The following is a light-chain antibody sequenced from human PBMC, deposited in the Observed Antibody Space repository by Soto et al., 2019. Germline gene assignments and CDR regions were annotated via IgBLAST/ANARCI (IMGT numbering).Light chain of an antibody. CDR2: GVS. CDR3: MQSIKLPYT. CDR1: QSLLHSDGKTY. V-gene: IGKV2D-29*01. Sequence: EIVLPQTPLFLSVTPGQPASISCRSTQSLLHSDGKTYFYWFLQKAGQPPQLLIYGVSNRFSGVSDRLSGSGSGTHFTLTISRVEADDVGIYYCMQSIKLPYTFSQGTKLVIK. J-gene: IGKJ2*01.